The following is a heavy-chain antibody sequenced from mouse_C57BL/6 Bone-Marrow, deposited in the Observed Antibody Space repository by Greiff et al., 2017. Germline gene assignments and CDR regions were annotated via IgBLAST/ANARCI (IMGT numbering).Heavy chain of an antibody. V-gene: IGHV14-4*01. D-gene: IGHD1-1*01. CDR2: IDPENGDT. CDR1: GFNIKDDY. Sequence: EVQLQQSGAELVRPGASVKLSCTASGFNIKDDYMHWVKQRPEQGLEWIGWIDPENGDTEYASKFQGKATITADTSSNTAYLQLSSLTSEDTAVYYCTSYLNYYGSSYRTWFAYWGQGTLVTVYA. J-gene: IGHJ3*01. CDR3: TSYLNYYGSSYRTWFAY.